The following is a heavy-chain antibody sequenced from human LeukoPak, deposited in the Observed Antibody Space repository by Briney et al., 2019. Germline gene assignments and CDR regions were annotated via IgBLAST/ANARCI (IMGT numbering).Heavy chain of an antibody. CDR1: GGSISSYY. D-gene: IGHD6-13*01. CDR2: VHYSGYT. CDR3: VGWQQLLFDY. V-gene: IGHV4-59*01. J-gene: IGHJ4*02. Sequence: SETLSLTCTVSGGSISSYYWSWIRQPPGKALEWIGYVHYSGYTNYNPSLKSRVAMSVDTSKNQFSLKLISVTAADTALYYCVGWQQLLFDYWGQGTLVNVSS.